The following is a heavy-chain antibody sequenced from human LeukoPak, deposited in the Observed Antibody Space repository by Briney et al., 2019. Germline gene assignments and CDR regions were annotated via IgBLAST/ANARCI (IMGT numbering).Heavy chain of an antibody. J-gene: IGHJ5*02. V-gene: IGHV1-46*01. D-gene: IGHD3-10*01. Sequence: ASVKVSCKASGYTFTSYYMHWVRQAPGQGLEWMGIINPSGGSTSYAQKFQGRVTMTRDTSTSTVYMELSSLRSEDTAVYYCARDQIGYYGSGCYWSWFDPWGQGTLVTVSS. CDR3: ARDQIGYYGSGCYWSWFDP. CDR1: GYTFTSYY. CDR2: INPSGGST.